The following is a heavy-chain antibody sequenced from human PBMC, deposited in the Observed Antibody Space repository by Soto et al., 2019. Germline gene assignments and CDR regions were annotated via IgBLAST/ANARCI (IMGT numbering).Heavy chain of an antibody. J-gene: IGHJ6*02. CDR3: ASWLKEAGIGGNSYYGMDV. Sequence: QVQLVQSGAEVKKPGSSVQVSCKASGGTFSSYAFSWVRQAPGQGLEWMGGIIPIFGTADYAQKFQGRVTITADESTTTAHMELSSLRSEDTAVYYCASWLKEAGIGGNSYYGMDVWGQGTTVTVSS. V-gene: IGHV1-69*12. CDR1: GGTFSSYA. D-gene: IGHD6-19*01. CDR2: IIPIFGTA.